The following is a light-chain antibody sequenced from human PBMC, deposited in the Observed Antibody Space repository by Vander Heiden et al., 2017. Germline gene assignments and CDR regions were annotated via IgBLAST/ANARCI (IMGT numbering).Light chain of an antibody. CDR2: DVS. CDR1: SSDIGGYNY. Sequence: QSAPTQPLSVSGSPGQSITISCTGSSSDIGGYNYVSWYQQHPGKAPKLMIHDVSDRPSGVSNRFSGSKSGNTASLTISGLQAEDEADYYCCSYTSSSTLYVFGTGTKVTVL. J-gene: IGLJ1*01. V-gene: IGLV2-14*03. CDR3: CSYTSSSTLYV.